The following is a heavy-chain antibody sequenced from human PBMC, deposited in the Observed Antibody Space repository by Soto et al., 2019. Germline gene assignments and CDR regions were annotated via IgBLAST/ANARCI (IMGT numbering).Heavy chain of an antibody. D-gene: IGHD4-4*01. CDR3: ATDPMTTVTLDWFDP. Sequence: PGGSLRLSCAASGFTFSSYSMSWVRQAPGKGLEWVSSISSSSSYIYCADSVKGRFSISRDNAKNSLYLKMNSLRAAATAVYYCATDPMTTVTLDWFDPWDQGTLVTVSS. CDR1: GFTFSSYS. J-gene: IGHJ5*02. CDR2: ISSSSSYI. V-gene: IGHV3-21*01.